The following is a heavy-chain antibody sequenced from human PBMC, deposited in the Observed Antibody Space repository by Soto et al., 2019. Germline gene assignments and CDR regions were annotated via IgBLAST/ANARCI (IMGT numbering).Heavy chain of an antibody. J-gene: IGHJ5*02. CDR3: ARAAAAAGTHWFDP. Sequence: LRLACPAPGFTFSSYSINWVRHAPGKGREWVSYISSSSSYIYYEDSVKGRFTISRDKAKNSLYLQMNSLRAEDTAVYYCARAAAAAGTHWFDPWGQGTLVTVSS. CDR2: ISSSSSYI. CDR1: GFTFSSYS. V-gene: IGHV3-21*01. D-gene: IGHD6-13*01.